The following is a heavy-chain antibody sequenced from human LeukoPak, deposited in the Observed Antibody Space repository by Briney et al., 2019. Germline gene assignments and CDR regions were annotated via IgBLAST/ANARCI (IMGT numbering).Heavy chain of an antibody. Sequence: GASVKVSFKASGYTFTGYYMHWVRQAPGQGLEWMGWINPNSGGTNYAQKFQGRVTMTRDTSISTAYMELSRLRSDDTAVYYCARAGWGCSSTSCYKVDWFDPWGQGTLVTVSS. V-gene: IGHV1-2*02. J-gene: IGHJ5*02. D-gene: IGHD2-2*02. CDR3: ARAGWGCSSTSCYKVDWFDP. CDR1: GYTFTGYY. CDR2: INPNSGGT.